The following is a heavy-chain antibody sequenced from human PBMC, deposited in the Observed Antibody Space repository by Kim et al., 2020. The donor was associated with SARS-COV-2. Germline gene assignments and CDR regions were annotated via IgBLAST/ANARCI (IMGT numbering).Heavy chain of an antibody. CDR3: ARAPKVVVPAKTRSSRYYMDV. J-gene: IGHJ6*03. CDR1: GGSFSGYY. CDR2: INHSGST. V-gene: IGHV4-34*01. D-gene: IGHD2-2*01. Sequence: SQTLSLTCAVYGGSFSGYYWSWIRQPPGKGLEWIGEINHSGSTNYNPSLKSRVTISVDTSKNQFSLKLSSVTAADTAVYYCARAPKVVVPAKTRSSRYYMDVWGKGTTVTVSS.